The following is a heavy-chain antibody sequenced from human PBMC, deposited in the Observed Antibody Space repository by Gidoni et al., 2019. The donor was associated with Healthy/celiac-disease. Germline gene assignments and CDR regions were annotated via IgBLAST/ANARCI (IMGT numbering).Heavy chain of an antibody. CDR1: GFTFSNYW. Sequence: EVQLVESGGGLVQPGGSLRVYCAASGFTFSNYWMHWVRQAPGKGLVWVSRIKHDGSGTIYADSVKGRFTISRDNAKNTLYLQMNSLSADDTAVYYCARGGGYNFDYWGQGSLVTVSS. CDR3: ARGGGYNFDY. CDR2: IKHDGSGT. D-gene: IGHD5-12*01. V-gene: IGHV3-74*01. J-gene: IGHJ4*02.